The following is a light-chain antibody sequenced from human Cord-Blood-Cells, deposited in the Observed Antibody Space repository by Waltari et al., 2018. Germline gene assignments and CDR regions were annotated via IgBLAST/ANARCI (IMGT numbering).Light chain of an antibody. CDR1: SSDVGGYNY. CDR3: SSYTSSSTFV. CDR2: DVS. V-gene: IGLV2-14*01. Sequence: QSALTQPASVSGSPGQSITISCTGTSSDVGGYNYVSWYQQHPGKAPNLMIYDVSKRPSGVSNRFSGSKSGNTTSLTSSGLQAEDEADYYCSSYTSSSTFVFGTGTKFTVL. J-gene: IGLJ1*01.